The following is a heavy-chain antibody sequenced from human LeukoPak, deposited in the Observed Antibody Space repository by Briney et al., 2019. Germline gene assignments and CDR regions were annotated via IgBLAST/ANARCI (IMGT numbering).Heavy chain of an antibody. J-gene: IGHJ5*02. Sequence: SGPTLVKPTETLTLTCTFSGFSLNPRGVGVGWIRQAPGKALEWLALISRDDDKRYSPSLKSRLTITRDTSKNQVALTLANLDPVDTATYYCAHTGSAHGDDWFDPWGQGTLVTVSS. D-gene: IGHD7-27*01. CDR3: AHTGSAHGDDWFDP. V-gene: IGHV2-5*02. CDR2: ISRDDDK. CDR1: GFSLNPRGVG.